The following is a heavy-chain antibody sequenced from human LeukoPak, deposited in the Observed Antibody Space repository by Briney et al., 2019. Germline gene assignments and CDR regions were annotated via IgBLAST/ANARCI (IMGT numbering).Heavy chain of an antibody. CDR2: ISGSGGST. CDR3: AKGSYSSGWYESDY. CDR1: EFTFSTMP. Sequence: QAGGSLNFSGAASEFTFSTMPMSGAGQAPGKGRKGFSPISGSGGSTYYADSVKGRFTISRDNSKNTLYLQMNSLRAEDTAVYYCAKGSYSSGWYESDYWGQGTLVTVSS. V-gene: IGHV3-23*01. D-gene: IGHD6-19*01. J-gene: IGHJ4*02.